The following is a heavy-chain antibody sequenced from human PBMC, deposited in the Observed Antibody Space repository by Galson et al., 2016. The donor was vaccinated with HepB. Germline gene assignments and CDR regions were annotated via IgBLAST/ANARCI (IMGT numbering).Heavy chain of an antibody. CDR3: ARGSSSWSLYYYYGMDV. V-gene: IGHV3-74*01. CDR1: GFTFSSYW. J-gene: IGHJ6*02. CDR2: INSAGSST. Sequence: SLRLSCAASGFTFSSYWMRWVRQAPGKGLVWVSRINSAGSSTSSADSVKGRFTISRDNAKNTLYLQMNSLRAEDTAVYYCARGSSSWSLYYYYGMDVWGQGTTVTVSS. D-gene: IGHD6-13*01.